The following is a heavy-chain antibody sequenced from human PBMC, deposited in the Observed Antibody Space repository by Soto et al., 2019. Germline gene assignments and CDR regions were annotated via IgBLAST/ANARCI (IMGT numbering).Heavy chain of an antibody. CDR2: ISGSGGST. D-gene: IGHD3-10*01. Sequence: GGSLRLSCAASGFTFSSYAMSWVRQAPGKGLEWVSAISGSGGSTYYADSVKGRFTISRDNSKNTLYLQMNSLRAEDTAVYYCAKEELVYYGSGSYYYYYGMDVWGQGTTVTVSS. V-gene: IGHV3-23*01. J-gene: IGHJ6*02. CDR3: AKEELVYYGSGSYYYYYGMDV. CDR1: GFTFSSYA.